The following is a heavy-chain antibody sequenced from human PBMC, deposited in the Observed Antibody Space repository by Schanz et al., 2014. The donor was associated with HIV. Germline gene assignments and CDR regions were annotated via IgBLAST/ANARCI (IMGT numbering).Heavy chain of an antibody. J-gene: IGHJ5*02. CDR3: ARADFGHDLGFDP. Sequence: QVQLQESGPGLVKPSQTLSLTCTVSGGSISRGYYYWNWIRQHPGTGLEWIGSIYYSGSTYKNPSLKRRVNISVDTAKNQFSLQLSAVTAADTAVYYCARADFGHDLGFDPWGEGVLVTVSS. CDR2: IYYSGST. V-gene: IGHV4-31*03. CDR1: GGSISRGYYY. D-gene: IGHD4-17*01.